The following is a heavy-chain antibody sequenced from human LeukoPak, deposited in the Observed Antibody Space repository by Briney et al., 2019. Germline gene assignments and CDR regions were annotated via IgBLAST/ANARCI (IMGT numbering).Heavy chain of an antibody. J-gene: IGHJ6*03. Sequence: KPSETLSLTCTVSGGSISSGSYYWSWIRQRAGKGLEWIGRIYTSGSTNYNPSLKSRVTISVDTSKNQFSLKLSSVTAADTAVYYCARVGGYSNYDGDYYYYMDVWGKGTTVTVSS. V-gene: IGHV4-61*02. CDR3: ARVGGYSNYDGDYYYYMDV. CDR2: IYTSGST. D-gene: IGHD4-11*01. CDR1: GGSISSGSYY.